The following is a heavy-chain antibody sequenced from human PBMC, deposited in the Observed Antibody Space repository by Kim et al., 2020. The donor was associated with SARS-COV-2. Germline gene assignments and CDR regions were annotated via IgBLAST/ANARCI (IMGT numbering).Heavy chain of an antibody. Sequence: GGSLRLSCAASGFIFRNYGMHWVRQAPGKGLEWVAVIWYDGSNKYYADSVKGRFTISRDNSKNTLYLQMNSLRAEDTAVYYCAKAPADGDYYYWGQGTLFTVSS. V-gene: IGHV3-33*06. J-gene: IGHJ4*02. CDR1: GFIFRNYG. D-gene: IGHD4-17*01. CDR2: IWYDGSNK. CDR3: AKAPADGDYYY.